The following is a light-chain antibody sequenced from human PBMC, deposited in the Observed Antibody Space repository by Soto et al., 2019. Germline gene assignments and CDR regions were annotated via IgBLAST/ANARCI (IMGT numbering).Light chain of an antibody. CDR2: AAS. J-gene: IGKJ5*01. V-gene: IGKV1-39*01. Sequence: DIQMTQSPSTLSASVGDRVTITCQASQDISNYLNWYQQKPGKAPKLLIYAASSLQSGVPSRFSGSGSGTDFTLTTSSLQPEDFATYYCQQSYSTPITFGQGTLLEIK. CDR3: QQSYSTPIT. CDR1: QDISNY.